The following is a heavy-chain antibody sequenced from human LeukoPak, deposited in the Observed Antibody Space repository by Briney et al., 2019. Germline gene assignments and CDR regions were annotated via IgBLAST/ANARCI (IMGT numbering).Heavy chain of an antibody. V-gene: IGHV3-23*01. D-gene: IGHD6-19*01. CDR2: ITSSGGST. Sequence: PGGSLRLSCAASGFTFSSYAMSWVRQAPGKGLEWVSAITSSGGSTYYADSVKGRFTISRDNSKNTLYLQMNSLRAEDTAVYYCAKDLSSGGWHYYFDYWGQGTLVTVSS. CDR1: GFTFSSYA. CDR3: AKDLSSGGWHYYFDY. J-gene: IGHJ4*02.